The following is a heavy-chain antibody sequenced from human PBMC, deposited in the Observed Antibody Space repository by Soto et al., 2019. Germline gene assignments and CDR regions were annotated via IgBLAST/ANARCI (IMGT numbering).Heavy chain of an antibody. J-gene: IGHJ4*02. V-gene: IGHV4-59*12. D-gene: IGHD3-9*01. CDR3: ASSETYYNHRTAYYFSV. CDR2: IYYSGST. CDR1: GGSISSYY. Sequence: SETLSLTCTVSGGSISSYYWSWVRQPPGKGLEWIGYIYYSGSTNYNPSLKSRVTISVDTSKNQFSLKLSSVTAADTAVYYCASSETYYNHRTAYYFSVWGQTILVTLSS.